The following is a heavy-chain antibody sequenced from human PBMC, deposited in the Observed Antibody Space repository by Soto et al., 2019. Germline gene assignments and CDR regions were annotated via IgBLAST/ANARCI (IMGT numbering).Heavy chain of an antibody. CDR1: GYTFTSYG. V-gene: IGHV1-18*04. Sequence: RASVKDSCKASGYTFTSYGISWVRQAPGQGLEWMGWISAYNGNTNYAQKLQGRVTMTTDTSTSTAYMELRSLRSDDTAVYYCARDGPGVTHYYYYGMDVWGQGTTVTVSS. D-gene: IGHD4-4*01. CDR3: ARDGPGVTHYYYYGMDV. CDR2: ISAYNGNT. J-gene: IGHJ6*02.